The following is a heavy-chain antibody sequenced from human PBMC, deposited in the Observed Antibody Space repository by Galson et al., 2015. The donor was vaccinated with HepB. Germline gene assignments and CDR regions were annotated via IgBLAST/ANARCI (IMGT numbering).Heavy chain of an antibody. Sequence: SETLSLTCAVSGASTSSNTYYWSWIRQPPGRGLEWIGSIYYTGTTYYNPSLKSRVTISLDTSKNHFSLKLMSVTAADTAVYYCARHVGESGSYGMDVWGQGTTVTVSS. J-gene: IGHJ6*02. CDR1: GASTSSNTYY. D-gene: IGHD2-15*01. CDR2: IYYTGTT. CDR3: ARHVGESGSYGMDV. V-gene: IGHV4-39*01.